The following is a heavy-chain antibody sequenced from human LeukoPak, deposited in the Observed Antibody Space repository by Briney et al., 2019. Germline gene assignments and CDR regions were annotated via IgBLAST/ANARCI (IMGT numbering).Heavy chain of an antibody. CDR3: ARGGDTTFGIDY. CDR1: GFTFSSYA. CDR2: ISYDGSNK. V-gene: IGHV3-30-3*01. D-gene: IGHD2/OR15-2a*01. Sequence: PGTSLRLSCAASGFTFSSYAMHWVRQAPGKGLEWVAVISYDGSNKYYADSVKGRFTISRDNSKNTLYLQMNSLRAEDTAVYYCARGGDTTFGIDYWGQGTLVTVSS. J-gene: IGHJ4*02.